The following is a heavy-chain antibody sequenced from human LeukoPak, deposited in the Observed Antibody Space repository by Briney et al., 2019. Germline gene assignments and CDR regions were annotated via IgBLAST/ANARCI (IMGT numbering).Heavy chain of an antibody. Sequence: PSETLSLTCTVSGSSISSYYWSWIRQPPGKGLEWIGYIYYSGSTNYNPSLKSRVTISVDTSKNQFSLKLSSVTAADTAVYYCARSRRWLQFSWFDPWGQGTLVTVSS. V-gene: IGHV4-59*01. D-gene: IGHD5-12*01. CDR1: GSSISSYY. J-gene: IGHJ5*02. CDR2: IYYSGST. CDR3: ARSRRWLQFSWFDP.